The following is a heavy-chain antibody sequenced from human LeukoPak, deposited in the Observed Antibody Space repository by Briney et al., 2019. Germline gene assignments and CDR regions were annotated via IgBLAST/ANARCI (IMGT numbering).Heavy chain of an antibody. V-gene: IGHV3-74*01. Sequence: GGSLRLSCAASGFTFSSYWMHWVRQAPGKGLVWVSHTNSDGSSTTYADSVKGRFTISRDNAKNTLYLQMNSLRAEDTAVYYCARGAGGATWGQGTLVTVSS. CDR3: ARGAGGAT. D-gene: IGHD2-21*01. CDR2: TNSDGSST. CDR1: GFTFSSYW. J-gene: IGHJ4*02.